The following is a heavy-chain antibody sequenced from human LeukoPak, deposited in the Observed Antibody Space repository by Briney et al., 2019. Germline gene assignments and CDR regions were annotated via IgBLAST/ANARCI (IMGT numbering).Heavy chain of an antibody. CDR1: GFSFDSYE. J-gene: IGHJ4*02. CDR2: IFGSGGSP. D-gene: IGHD5-18*01. CDR3: GKTTVGYSSGQKPAWPVDY. V-gene: IGHV3-23*01. Sequence: GGSLRLSCAASGFSFDSYEMNWVRQAPGKGLEWVAGIFGSGGSPHYADSVKGRFTISRDNSRNTVYLQINSLRAEDTAVYYCGKTTVGYSSGQKPAWPVDYWGQGTLVTVSS.